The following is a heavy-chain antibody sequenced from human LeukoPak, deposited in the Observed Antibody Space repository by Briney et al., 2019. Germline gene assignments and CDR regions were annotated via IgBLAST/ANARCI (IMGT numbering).Heavy chain of an antibody. CDR2: FDPEDGET. D-gene: IGHD3-3*01. CDR3: ATGPTIFGVVIQFDY. Sequence: ASVKVSCKVSGYTLTELSMHWVRQAPGKGLEWMGGFDPEDGETIYAQKFQGRVTMTEDTSTDTAYMELSSLRSEDMAVYYCATGPTIFGVVIQFDYWGQGTLVTVSS. V-gene: IGHV1-24*01. CDR1: GYTLTELS. J-gene: IGHJ4*02.